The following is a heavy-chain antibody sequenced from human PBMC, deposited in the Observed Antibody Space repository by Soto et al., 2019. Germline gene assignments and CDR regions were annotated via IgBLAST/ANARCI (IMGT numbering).Heavy chain of an antibody. CDR3: ATTYYYDSSGYYYPTY. CDR1: GGTFSSYA. D-gene: IGHD3-22*01. CDR2: IIPIFGTA. Sequence: SVKVSCKASGGTFSSYAICWVRHAPGQGLEWMGGIIPIFGTANYAQKFQGRVTITADESTSTAYMELSSLRSEDTAVYYCATTYYYDSSGYYYPTYWGQGTLVTVSS. J-gene: IGHJ4*02. V-gene: IGHV1-69*13.